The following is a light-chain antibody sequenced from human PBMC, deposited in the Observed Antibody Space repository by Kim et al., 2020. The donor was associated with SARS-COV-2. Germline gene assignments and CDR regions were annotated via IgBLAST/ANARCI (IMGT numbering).Light chain of an antibody. V-gene: IGLV3-1*01. Sequence: VSPEQTASVTCSGDKLGDKYVFWYQKRPGPSPVLVIYQDAKRPSGIPERFSGSISGNTATLTISETQAMDEADYYCQTWDSSSGVFGTGTKVTVL. CDR1: KLGDKY. CDR3: QTWDSSSGV. CDR2: QDA. J-gene: IGLJ1*01.